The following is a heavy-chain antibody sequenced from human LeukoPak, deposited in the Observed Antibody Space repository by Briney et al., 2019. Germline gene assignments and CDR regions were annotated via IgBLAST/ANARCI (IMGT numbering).Heavy chain of an antibody. V-gene: IGHV4-34*01. D-gene: IGHD3-22*01. CDR3: ARRSRYYDSSGRGPFDY. CDR2: INHSGST. Sequence: PSETLSLTCAVYGGSFSGDYWSWIRQPPGKGLEWIGEINHSGSTNYNPSLKSRVTISVDTSKNQFSLKLSSVTAADTAVYYCARRSRYYDSSGRGPFDYWGQGTLVTVSS. J-gene: IGHJ4*02. CDR1: GGSFSGDY.